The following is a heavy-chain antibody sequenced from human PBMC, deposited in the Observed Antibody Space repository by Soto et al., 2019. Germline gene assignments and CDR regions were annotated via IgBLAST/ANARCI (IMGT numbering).Heavy chain of an antibody. Sequence: PSETLSLTCTVSGRSFSPNYWSWIRQPPGKGLEWVGYIYYGGTTSYNPSLQSRVTISLETSKSQFSLRLTSVTAADTAVYYCARERHIVVVTARYFEYWGQGTLVTVS. V-gene: IGHV4-59*12. J-gene: IGHJ4*02. CDR3: ARERHIVVVTARYFEY. CDR1: GRSFSPNY. CDR2: IYYGGTT. D-gene: IGHD2-21*02.